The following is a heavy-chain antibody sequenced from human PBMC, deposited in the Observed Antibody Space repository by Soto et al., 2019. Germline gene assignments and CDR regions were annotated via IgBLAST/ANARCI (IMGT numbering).Heavy chain of an antibody. Sequence: ASVKVSCKASGYTFTSYDINWVRQATGQGLEWMGWMNPNSGNTGYAQKFQDRVTMTRNTSISTAYMELSSLRSEDTAVYYCACSRTAAPHPRPAFDIWGQGTMVTVSS. D-gene: IGHD6-13*01. CDR2: MNPNSGNT. CDR1: GYTFTSYD. J-gene: IGHJ3*02. V-gene: IGHV1-8*01. CDR3: ACSRTAAPHPRPAFDI.